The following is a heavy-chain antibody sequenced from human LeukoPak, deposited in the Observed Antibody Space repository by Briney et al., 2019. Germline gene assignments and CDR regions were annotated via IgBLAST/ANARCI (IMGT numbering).Heavy chain of an antibody. D-gene: IGHD3-10*01. CDR1: GFTFSDHY. CDR3: ASLYGSGKRWVDP. V-gene: IGHV3-72*01. J-gene: IGHJ5*02. CDR2: TRNKANSYTT. Sequence: PGGSLRLSCAASGFTFSDHYMDWVRQAPGKGLEWVGRTRNKANSYTTEYAASVKGRFTISRDDSKNSLYLQMNSLKTEDTAVYYCASLYGSGKRWVDPWGQETLVTVSS.